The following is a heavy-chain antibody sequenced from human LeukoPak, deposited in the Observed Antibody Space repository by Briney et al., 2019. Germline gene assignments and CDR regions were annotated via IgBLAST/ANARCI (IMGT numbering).Heavy chain of an antibody. CDR2: MNPNSGNT. Sequence: ASVKVSCKASGYTFTSYDINWVRQATGQGLEWMGWMNPNSGNTGYAQKFQGRVTMTRNTSISTAYMELSSLRSEDTAVYYCARGLISYYYDSSGYTYAFDIWGQGTMVTVSS. D-gene: IGHD3-22*01. V-gene: IGHV1-8*01. CDR3: ARGLISYYYDSSGYTYAFDI. CDR1: GYTFTSYD. J-gene: IGHJ3*02.